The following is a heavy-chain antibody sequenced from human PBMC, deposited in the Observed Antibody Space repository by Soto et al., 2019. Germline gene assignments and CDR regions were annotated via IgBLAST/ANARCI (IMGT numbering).Heavy chain of an antibody. CDR3: ARPPKTGATVLWFDP. CDR2: IFYSGST. J-gene: IGHJ5*02. V-gene: IGHV4-39*01. Sequence: PSETLSLTCSVSGGSISTSRSYWAWIRQPPGKGLEWLANIFYSGSTFYNPSLASRVSVSVDTSKNEFSLKLRSVTAADTAVYYCARPPKTGATVLWFDPLGQGTLLTVSS. CDR1: GGSISTSRSY. D-gene: IGHD2-15*01.